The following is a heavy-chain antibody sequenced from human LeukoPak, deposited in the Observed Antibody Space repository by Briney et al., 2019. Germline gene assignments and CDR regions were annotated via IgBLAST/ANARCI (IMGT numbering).Heavy chain of an antibody. CDR2: IFYSGST. CDR3: ARDRRGGNFFDY. D-gene: IGHD4-23*01. Sequence: SETLSLTCTVSGGSISSGGYSWSWIRQHPGKGLEWIGFIFYSGSTYYNPSLKSRVTMSVDTSKNQFSLKLSSVTAADTAVYYCARDRRGGNFFDYWGQGTLVSVSS. J-gene: IGHJ4*02. V-gene: IGHV4-31*03. CDR1: GGSISSGGYS.